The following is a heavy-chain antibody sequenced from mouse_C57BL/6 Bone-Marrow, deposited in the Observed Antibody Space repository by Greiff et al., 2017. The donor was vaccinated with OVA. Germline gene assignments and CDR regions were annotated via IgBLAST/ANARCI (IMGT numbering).Heavy chain of an antibody. Sequence: QVQLQQPGAELVKPGASVKLSCKASGYTFTSYDINWVKQRPGQGLEWIGWIYPRDGSTKYNEKFKGKATLTVDTSSSTAYMELHSLTSEDSAVYFCARDYSNYLPWFAYWGQGTLVTVSA. CDR1: GYTFTSYD. D-gene: IGHD2-5*01. V-gene: IGHV1-85*01. CDR2: IYPRDGST. CDR3: ARDYSNYLPWFAY. J-gene: IGHJ3*01.